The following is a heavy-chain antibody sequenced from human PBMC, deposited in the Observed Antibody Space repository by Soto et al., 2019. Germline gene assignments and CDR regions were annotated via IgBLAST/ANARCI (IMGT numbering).Heavy chain of an antibody. V-gene: IGHV3-48*01. J-gene: IGHJ3*02. CDR3: ARDEYCSSTSCYWAAFDI. Sequence: GGSLRLSCAASGFTFSSYSMNWVRQAPGKGLEWVSYISSSSSTIYYADSVKGRFTISRDNAKNLLYLQMNSLRAEDTAVYYCARDEYCSSTSCYWAAFDIWGQGTMVTVSS. D-gene: IGHD2-2*01. CDR1: GFTFSSYS. CDR2: ISSSSSTI.